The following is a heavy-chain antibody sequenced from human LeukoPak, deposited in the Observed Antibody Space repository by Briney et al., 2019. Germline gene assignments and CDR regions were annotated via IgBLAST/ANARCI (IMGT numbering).Heavy chain of an antibody. D-gene: IGHD6-13*01. J-gene: IGHJ4*02. CDR2: IYYSGST. CDR1: GGSISSYY. Sequence: PSETLSLTCTVSGGSISSYYWSWIRQPPGKGLEWIGYIYYSGSTNYNPSLKSRVTISVDTSKDQFSLKLSSVTAADTAVYYCARSSGWGSSSVDYWGQGTLVTVSS. V-gene: IGHV4-59*01. CDR3: ARSSGWGSSSVDY.